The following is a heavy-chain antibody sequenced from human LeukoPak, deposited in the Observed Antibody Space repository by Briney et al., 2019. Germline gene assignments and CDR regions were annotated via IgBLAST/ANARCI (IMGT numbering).Heavy chain of an antibody. CDR1: GFPFRSYF. J-gene: IGHJ4*02. V-gene: IGHV3-48*02. Sequence: GGSLRLSCTASGFPFRSYFMNWVRQAPGKGLEWISYISSSSSMIYYAESVKGRFTIFRDNAKDSVYLQMNSLRDEDTAVYYCARLSDSDGGYDYWGQGTLVTVSS. CDR3: ARLSDSDGGYDY. CDR2: ISSSSSMI. D-gene: IGHD3-22*01.